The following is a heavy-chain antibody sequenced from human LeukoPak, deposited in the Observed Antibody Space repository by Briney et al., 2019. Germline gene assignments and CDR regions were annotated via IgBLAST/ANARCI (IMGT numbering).Heavy chain of an antibody. D-gene: IGHD3-10*01. CDR2: ISYDGSNK. V-gene: IGHV3-30*18. CDR3: AKEGLQLVRGVIKNYLDY. CDR1: GFTFSSYG. Sequence: GGSLRLSCAASGFTFSSYGMHWVRQAPGKGLEWVAVISYDGSNKYYADSVKGRFTISRDNSKNTLYLQMDSLRAEDTAVYYCAKEGLQLVRGVIKNYLDYWGQGTLVTVSS. J-gene: IGHJ4*02.